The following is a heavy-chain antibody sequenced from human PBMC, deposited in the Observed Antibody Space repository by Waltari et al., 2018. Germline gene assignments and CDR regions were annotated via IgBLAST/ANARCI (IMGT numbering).Heavy chain of an antibody. J-gene: IGHJ3*02. CDR2: IYTSGST. Sequence: QVQLQESGPGLVKPSQTLSLTCTVSGGSISSGSYYWRWIRQPAGKGLEWIGRIYTSGSTNYNPSLKSRVTISVDTSKNQFSLKLSSVTAADTAVYYCARGIRNNDAFDIWGQGTMVTVSS. V-gene: IGHV4-61*02. CDR3: ARGIRNNDAFDI. CDR1: GGSISSGSYY.